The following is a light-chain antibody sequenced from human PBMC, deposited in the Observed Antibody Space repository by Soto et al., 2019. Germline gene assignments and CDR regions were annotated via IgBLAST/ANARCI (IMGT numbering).Light chain of an antibody. CDR3: GSKAGSNKHVV. Sequence: QAVVTQPPSVSGAPGQRVTISCTGSSSNIGAGYDVHWYQQLPGTAPKLLIYSNSNRPSGVPDRFSGSKSGNTASLTVSGLQADDEADYYCGSKAGSNKHVVFGGGTKLTVL. J-gene: IGLJ2*01. CDR1: SSNIGAGYD. CDR2: SNS. V-gene: IGLV1-40*01.